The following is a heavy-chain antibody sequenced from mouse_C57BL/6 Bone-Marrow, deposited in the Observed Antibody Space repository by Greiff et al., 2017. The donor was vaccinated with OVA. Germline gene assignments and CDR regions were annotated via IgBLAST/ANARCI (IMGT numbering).Heavy chain of an antibody. CDR3: VYYDYDEDYAMDY. V-gene: IGHV1-39*01. CDR2: INPNYGTT. CDR1: GYSFTDYN. Sequence: VHVKQSGPELVKPGASVKISCKASGYSFTDYNMNWVKQSNGKSLEWIGVINPNYGTTSYNQKFKGKATLTVDQSSSTAYMQLNSLTSEDSAVYYCVYYDYDEDYAMDYWGQGTSVTVSS. D-gene: IGHD2-4*01. J-gene: IGHJ4*01.